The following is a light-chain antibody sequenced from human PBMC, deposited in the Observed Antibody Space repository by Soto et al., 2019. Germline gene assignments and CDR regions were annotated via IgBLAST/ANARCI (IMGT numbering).Light chain of an antibody. CDR3: QQYDSSPWT. CDR1: QSVSSSY. V-gene: IGKV3-20*01. J-gene: IGKJ1*01. CDR2: DTS. Sequence: EIVLTQSPGTLSLPPGERATLSCRASQSVSSSYLAWYQQTPGQAPRLLVYDTSYRATGVPDRFSGSGSGTDFTLTISRLEPEDSAVYYCQQYDSSPWTFGQGTKVDI.